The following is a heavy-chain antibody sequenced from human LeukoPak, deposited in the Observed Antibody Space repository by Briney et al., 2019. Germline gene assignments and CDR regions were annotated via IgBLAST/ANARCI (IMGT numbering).Heavy chain of an antibody. CDR2: INAGNGNT. Sequence: ASVTVSCKASGYTFTSYAIHWVRQAPGQRLEWMGWINAGNGNTKYSQKFQGRVTITRDTSISTAYMELSRLRSDDTAVYYCARAEYSSSWYDSWAPYYYDYGRDVWGQGTTVTVSS. J-gene: IGHJ6*02. CDR1: GYTFTSYA. D-gene: IGHD6-13*01. V-gene: IGHV1-3*01. CDR3: ARAEYSSSWYDSWAPYYYDYGRDV.